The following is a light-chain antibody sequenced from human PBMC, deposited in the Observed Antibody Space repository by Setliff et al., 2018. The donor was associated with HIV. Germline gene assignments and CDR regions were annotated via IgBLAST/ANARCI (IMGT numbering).Light chain of an antibody. Sequence: QLVLTQSPSASASLGASAKLTCTLSSGHSSYAIAWHQQQPEKGPRFLMKFNSDGSHSKGEGIPDRFSGSSSGAERYLTISSLQSEDEADYYCQTWGTGIHYVFGTGTKVTVL. CDR3: QTWGTGIHYV. CDR1: SGHSSYA. CDR2: FNSDGSH. J-gene: IGLJ1*01. V-gene: IGLV4-69*01.